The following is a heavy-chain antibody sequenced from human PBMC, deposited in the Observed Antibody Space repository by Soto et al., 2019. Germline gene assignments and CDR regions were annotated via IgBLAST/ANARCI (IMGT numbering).Heavy chain of an antibody. CDR2: ISPMFGAA. CDR1: GGTFNTYA. D-gene: IGHD3-10*01. CDR3: AREVQVHTPAFVY. J-gene: IGHJ4*02. Sequence: QVQLVQSGAEMKKPGSSVKVSCQSSGGTFNTYAMNWVRQAPGQGPEWMGDISPMFGAANYAPKFQGRVTITADESTGTSYMPLSSLTSDDTALYFCAREVQVHTPAFVYWGQGTLVTVSS. V-gene: IGHV1-69*19.